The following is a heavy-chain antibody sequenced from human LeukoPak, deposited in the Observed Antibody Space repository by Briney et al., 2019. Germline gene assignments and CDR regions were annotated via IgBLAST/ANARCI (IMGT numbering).Heavy chain of an antibody. CDR2: ITGSSAST. J-gene: IGHJ4*02. CDR1: GFTFSSNA. CDR3: AKLDYYDTH. V-gene: IGHV3-23*01. Sequence: GSLRLSCAASGFTFSSNAMSWVRQAPGKGLEWVSSITGSSASTYYADSVKGRFTISRDNSKNTLYLQMNSLRAEDTAVYFCAKLDYYDTHWGQGTLVTVSS. D-gene: IGHD3-22*01.